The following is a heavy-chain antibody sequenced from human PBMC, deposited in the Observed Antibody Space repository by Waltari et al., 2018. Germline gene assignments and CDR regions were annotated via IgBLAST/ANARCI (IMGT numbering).Heavy chain of an antibody. J-gene: IGHJ6*02. CDR3: ARTFYYGSRDSAYHMDV. Sequence: QVQLVQSESEVKKPGASVKVSCKASGYSFSAHYVHWVRQAPGQGLEWMGWRNPNSGGTAYSQIFQGRVSMTRDTSVSTAYMELRRLTSDDTAVYYCARTFYYGSRDSAYHMDVWGQGTPVTVSS. CDR2: RNPNSGGT. CDR1: GYSFSAHY. D-gene: IGHD3-10*01. V-gene: IGHV1-2*02.